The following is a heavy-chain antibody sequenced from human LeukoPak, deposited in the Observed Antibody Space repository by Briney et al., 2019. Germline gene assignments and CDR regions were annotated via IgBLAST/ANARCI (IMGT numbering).Heavy chain of an antibody. Sequence: GSLRLSCAASGFTVSSNYMSWVRQPPGKGLEWIGYIYYSGSTNYNPSLKSRVTISVDTSKNQFSLKLSSVTAADTAVYYCARDRAYDYVWGSYRKEGGFDYWGQGTLVTVSS. D-gene: IGHD3-16*02. CDR2: IYYSGST. J-gene: IGHJ4*02. CDR1: GFTVSSNY. CDR3: ARDRAYDYVWGSYRKEGGFDY. V-gene: IGHV4-59*02.